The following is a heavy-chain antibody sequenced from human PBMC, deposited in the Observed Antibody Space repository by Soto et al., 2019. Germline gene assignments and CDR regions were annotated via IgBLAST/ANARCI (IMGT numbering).Heavy chain of an antibody. D-gene: IGHD6-19*01. Sequence: QVQLVQSGAEVKKPGSSVKVSCKASGGTFSSYTISWVRQAPGQGLEWMGRIIPILGIANYAQKFQGRVTITADKSTSTAYMGLSSLRSEDTAVYYCASVSSGRTYYYYYGMDVWGQGTTVTVSS. V-gene: IGHV1-69*02. CDR3: ASVSSGRTYYYYYGMDV. CDR1: GGTFSSYT. J-gene: IGHJ6*02. CDR2: IIPILGIA.